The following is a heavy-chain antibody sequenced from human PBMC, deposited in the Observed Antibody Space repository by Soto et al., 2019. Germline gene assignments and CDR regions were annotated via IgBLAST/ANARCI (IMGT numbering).Heavy chain of an antibody. V-gene: IGHV3-7*03. J-gene: IGHJ4*02. D-gene: IGHD1-26*01. CDR1: GFTFTDYW. CDR2: LNQDGSEK. CDR3: ARDKFSGTYYVKGVTYLFDY. Sequence: GGSLRLSCAASGFTFTDYWMSWVRQAPGKGLEWVANLNQDGSEKNCVDSVKGRFTISRDNAKNSVYLQLNSLRAEDTAVYYCARDKFSGTYYVKGVTYLFDYWGQGALVTVSS.